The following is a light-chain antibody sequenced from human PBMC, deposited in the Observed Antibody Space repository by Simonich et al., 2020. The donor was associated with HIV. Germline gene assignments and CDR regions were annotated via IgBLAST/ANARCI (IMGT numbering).Light chain of an antibody. J-gene: IGKJ2*01. CDR1: QSVSSY. CDR3: QQRSNWPPA. Sequence: EIVLTQSPATLSLSPGKRAPLSCRASQSVSSYLAWYQQKPGQAPRLLIYDASNRATGIPARFSGSGSGTDFTLTISSLEPEDFAVYYCQQRSNWPPAFGQGTKLEIK. V-gene: IGKV3-11*01. CDR2: DAS.